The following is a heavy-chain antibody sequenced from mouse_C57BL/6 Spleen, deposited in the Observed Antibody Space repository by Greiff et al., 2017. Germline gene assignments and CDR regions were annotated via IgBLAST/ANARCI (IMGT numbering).Heavy chain of an antibody. V-gene: IGHV1-54*01. CDR2: LNPGSGGT. CDR3: ARTISYFDH. D-gene: IGHD1-1*02. CDR1: GYAFTNYL. J-gene: IGHJ2*01. Sequence: VKLMESGAELVRPGTSVKVSCKASGYAFTNYLIEWVKQRPGQGLEWIGVLNPGSGGTNYNEKFKCKATLTADKSASTAYMQLSSLTSEDSAVYFCARTISYFDHWGQGTTLTVSS.